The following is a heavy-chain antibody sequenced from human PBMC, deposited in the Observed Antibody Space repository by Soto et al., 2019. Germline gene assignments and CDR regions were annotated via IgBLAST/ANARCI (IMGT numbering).Heavy chain of an antibody. D-gene: IGHD2-21*01. CDR1: GFTLSSYE. CDR3: AREEINCGGDCFAL. CDR2: ISDSGNII. J-gene: IGHJ4*02. Sequence: EVQLVESGGDLVQPGGSLRLSCAASGFTLSSYEMNWVRQAPGKGLEWISYISDSGNIIYYADSVRGRFTNSRDRNSLYMQMNSLRAEDTAVYFCAREEINCGGDCFALLGQGTLVTVSS. V-gene: IGHV3-48*03.